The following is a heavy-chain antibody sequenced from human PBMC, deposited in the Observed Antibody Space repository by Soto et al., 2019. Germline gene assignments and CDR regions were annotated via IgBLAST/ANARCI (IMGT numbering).Heavy chain of an antibody. J-gene: IGHJ4*03. Sequence: QVQLQESGPGLVKPSQTLSLTCSVSGDSIRGGGHYWNWVRQFPGKGLEWIGYVYHSGSTSYNPSLRGRLTIYIDTSKNQFSLRLISVTAADTALYYCARDTGLAPTVWGYWGHGTQVTVSS. CDR3: ARDTGLAPTVWGY. V-gene: IGHV4-31*03. CDR2: VYHSGST. CDR1: GDSIRGGGHY. D-gene: IGHD7-27*01.